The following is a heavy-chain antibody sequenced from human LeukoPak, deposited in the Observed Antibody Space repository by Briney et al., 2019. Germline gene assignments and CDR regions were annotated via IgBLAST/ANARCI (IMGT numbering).Heavy chain of an antibody. V-gene: IGHV3-72*01. D-gene: IGHD2-2*01. J-gene: IGHJ4*02. Sequence: GGSLRLSCAASGFTFSDHYMDWVRQAPGKGLEWVGRTRDKANSYTTEYAASVKGRFTISRDDSKKPLYLQMNSLKTEDTAVYYCAGAHATLKYFDYWGQGVLVTVSS. CDR1: GFTFSDHY. CDR3: AGAHATLKYFDY. CDR2: TRDKANSYTT.